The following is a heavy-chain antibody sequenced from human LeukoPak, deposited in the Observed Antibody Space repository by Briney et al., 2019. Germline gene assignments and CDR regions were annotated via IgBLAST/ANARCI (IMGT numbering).Heavy chain of an antibody. CDR2: IYTSGST. CDR1: GGSISSYY. V-gene: IGHV4-4*07. D-gene: IGHD6-19*01. CDR3: AGTRGYSRGWYGVPEFDH. Sequence: SETLSLTCTVSGGSISSYYLSWIRQPARKGLEWIGCIYTSGSTNYNPSLKSRVTMSVDTSKNQFSLKLSSVTAADTAVYYYAGTRGYSRGWYGVPEFDHWGQGTLVTVSS. J-gene: IGHJ4*02.